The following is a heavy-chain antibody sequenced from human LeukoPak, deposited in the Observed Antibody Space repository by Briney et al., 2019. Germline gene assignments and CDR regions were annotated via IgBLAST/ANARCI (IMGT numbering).Heavy chain of an antibody. CDR3: ARDGHGYLPIDY. CDR2: INSDGSST. D-gene: IGHD6-25*01. CDR1: GFTFSSYW. J-gene: IGHJ4*02. V-gene: IGHV3-74*01. Sequence: GGSLRLSCAASGFTFSSYWMHWVRQAPGKGLVWVSRINSDGSSTRYADSVKGRFTISRDNAKNTLYLQMNSLRAEDTAVYYCARDGHGYLPIDYWGQGTLVTVSS.